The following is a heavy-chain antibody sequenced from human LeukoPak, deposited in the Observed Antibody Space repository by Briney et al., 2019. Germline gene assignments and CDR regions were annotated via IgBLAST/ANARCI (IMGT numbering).Heavy chain of an antibody. V-gene: IGHV1-46*01. CDR3: ASLPYYGMDV. Sequence: ASVKVSCKASGYTFTSYYMHWVRQAPGQGLEWMGIINPSGGSTSYAQKFQGRVTITADKSTSTAYMELSSLRSEDTAVYYCASLPYYGMDVWGQGTTVTVSS. CDR1: GYTFTSYY. CDR2: INPSGGST. J-gene: IGHJ6*02.